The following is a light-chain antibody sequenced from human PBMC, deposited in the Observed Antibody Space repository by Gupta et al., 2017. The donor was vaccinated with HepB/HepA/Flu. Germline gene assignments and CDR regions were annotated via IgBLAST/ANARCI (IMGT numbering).Light chain of an antibody. CDR2: DVN. J-gene: IGLJ1*01. CDR3: CSDAGPYTYV. CDR1: SSDVGAYNP. V-gene: IGLV2-11*01. Sequence: QSALTQPRSVSGSPGQSVTISCTGTSSDVGAYNPVSWYQHHPGKAPKILIYDVNQWPSGAPDGFSGSKSGNTASLTISGLQAEDEADYYCCSDAGPYTYVFGTGTKVTVL.